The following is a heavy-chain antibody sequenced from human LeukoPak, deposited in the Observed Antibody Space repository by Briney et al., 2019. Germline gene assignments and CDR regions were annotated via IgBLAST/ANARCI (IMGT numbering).Heavy chain of an antibody. J-gene: IGHJ4*02. V-gene: IGHV1-58*02. CDR2: IVVGSGNT. Sequence: SVKVSCKASGYTFTGYYMHWVRQAPGQGLEWIGWIVVGSGNTNYAQKFQERVTITRDMSTSTAYMELSSLRSEDTAVYYCAASFLNFDYWGQGTLVTVSS. D-gene: IGHD2/OR15-2a*01. CDR3: AASFLNFDY. CDR1: GYTFTGYY.